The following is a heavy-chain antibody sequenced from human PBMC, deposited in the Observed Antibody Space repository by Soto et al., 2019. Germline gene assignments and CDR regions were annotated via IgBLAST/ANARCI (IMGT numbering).Heavy chain of an antibody. Sequence: ASVKVSCKASGGTLSSYTISWGRQAPGKGLEWMGRIIPILGIANYAQKFQGRVTITADKSTSTAYMELSSLRSEDTVVYYCVAPTVYFDYWGQGALVTVSS. V-gene: IGHV1-69*02. CDR3: VAPTVYFDY. D-gene: IGHD4-17*01. CDR2: IIPILGIA. CDR1: GGTLSSYT. J-gene: IGHJ4*02.